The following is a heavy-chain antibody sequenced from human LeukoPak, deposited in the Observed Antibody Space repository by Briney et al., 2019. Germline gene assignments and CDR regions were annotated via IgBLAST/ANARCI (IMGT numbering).Heavy chain of an antibody. J-gene: IGHJ4*02. CDR3: ARGDYFDSSAYYSLDY. V-gene: IGHV3-23*01. D-gene: IGHD3-22*01. Sequence: GGSLRLSCAASGFTLSSYAMTWVRQAPGKGLEWVSDIGDSGATTYYADSVKGRFTISRDNSKNTLYLQMNSLRAEGTAVYYCARGDYFDSSAYYSLDYWGQGTLVTVSS. CDR1: GFTLSSYA. CDR2: IGDSGATT.